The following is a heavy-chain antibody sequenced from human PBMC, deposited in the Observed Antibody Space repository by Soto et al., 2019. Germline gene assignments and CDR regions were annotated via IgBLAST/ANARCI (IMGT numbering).Heavy chain of an antibody. Sequence: QVQLVETGGGVVQPGRSLRLSCAASGFTFSSYAMHWVRQAPGKGLEWVAVISYDGSNKYYADSVKGRFTITRDTSTNTLNMQMIRLRAEDTALYYCARDVSRWQIRWTFDYCVQGNLVTVFS. CDR2: ISYDGSNK. D-gene: IGHD4-17*01. J-gene: IGHJ4*02. V-gene: IGHV3-30-3*01. CDR1: GFTFSSYA. CDR3: ARDVSRWQIRWTFDY.